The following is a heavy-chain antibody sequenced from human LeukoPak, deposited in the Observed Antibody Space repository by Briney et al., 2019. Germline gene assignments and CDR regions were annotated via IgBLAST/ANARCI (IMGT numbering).Heavy chain of an antibody. Sequence: ASVKVSCKASGGTFSSYAISWVRQAPGQGLEWMGGIIPIFGTANYAQKFQGRVTITADESTSTAYMELSSLRSEDTAVYYCARDRAREGWYYDSSGYENYYYYGMDVWGQGTTVTVSS. J-gene: IGHJ6*02. CDR2: IIPIFGTA. D-gene: IGHD3-22*01. CDR3: ARDRAREGWYYDSSGYENYYYYGMDV. V-gene: IGHV1-69*13. CDR1: GGTFSSYA.